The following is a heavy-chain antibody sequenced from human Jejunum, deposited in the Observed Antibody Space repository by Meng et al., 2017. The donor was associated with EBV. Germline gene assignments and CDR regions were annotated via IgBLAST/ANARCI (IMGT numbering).Heavy chain of an antibody. CDR1: GGSINNKNW. Sequence: SRTCLVQPPETLSHTGTVSGGSINNKNWWHGVRQAPGKGLEWIGEIDHTGTTNYNPSLKSRVTISLGTSMNQFSLELTSPTPADTAVYYCARDSQYLARGYFDYWGQGALVTVSS. D-gene: IGHD2/OR15-2a*01. CDR3: ARDSQYLARGYFDY. CDR2: IDHTGTT. J-gene: IGHJ4*02. V-gene: IGHV4-4*03.